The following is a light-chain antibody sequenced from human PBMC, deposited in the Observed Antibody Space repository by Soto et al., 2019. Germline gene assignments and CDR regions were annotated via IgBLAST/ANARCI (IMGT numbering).Light chain of an antibody. V-gene: IGLV1-36*01. CDR3: AAGDDSLNGWV. CDR1: SSNIGNNA. CDR2: YDD. Sequence: QSVLTQPPSVSEAPRQRVTISCSGSSSNIGNNAVNWYQQLPRKAPKLLIYYDDLLPSGVSDRFSGSKSGTSASLDISGLQSEDEADYYCAAGDDSLNGWVFGGGPKLTVL. J-gene: IGLJ3*02.